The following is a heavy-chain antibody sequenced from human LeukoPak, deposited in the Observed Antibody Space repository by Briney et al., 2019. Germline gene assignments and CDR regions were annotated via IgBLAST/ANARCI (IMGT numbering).Heavy chain of an antibody. V-gene: IGHV3-66*01. CDR1: GFTVSSNY. J-gene: IGHJ4*02. CDR3: ARDQLATISYDY. CDR2: IYSGGST. D-gene: IGHD5-24*01. Sequence: GGSLRLSCAASGFTVSSNYMSWVRQAPGKGLEWVSVIYSGGSTYYADSAKGRFTISRDNAKNTLYLQMNSLRAEDTAVYYCARDQLATISYDYWGQGTLVTVSS.